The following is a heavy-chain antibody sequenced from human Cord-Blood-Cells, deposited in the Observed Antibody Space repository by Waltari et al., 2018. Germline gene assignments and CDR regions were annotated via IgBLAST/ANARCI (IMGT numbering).Heavy chain of an antibody. CDR1: GGTFSSYT. CDR3: ARVNGDYNWFDP. D-gene: IGHD4-17*01. Sequence: QVQLVQSGAEVKKPGSSVKVSCKASGGTFSSYTISWVRQAPGQGLEWMGRIIPILGIANYAQKFQGRVTITADKSTSTAYMGLSSLRSEDTAVYYCARVNGDYNWFDPWGQGTLVTVSS. CDR2: IIPILGIA. J-gene: IGHJ5*02. V-gene: IGHV1-69*02.